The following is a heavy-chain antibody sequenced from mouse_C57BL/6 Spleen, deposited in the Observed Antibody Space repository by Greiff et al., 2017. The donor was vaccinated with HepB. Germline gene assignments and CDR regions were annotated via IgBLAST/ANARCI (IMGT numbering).Heavy chain of an antibody. Sequence: EVHLVESEGGLVQPGSSMKLSCTASGFTFSDYYMAWVRQVPEKGLEWVANINYDGSSTYYLDSLKSRFIISRDNAKNILYLQMSSLKSEDTATYYCAREGVPYWYFDVWGTGTTVTVSS. CDR3: AREGVPYWYFDV. CDR2: INYDGSST. CDR1: GFTFSDYY. J-gene: IGHJ1*03. V-gene: IGHV5-16*01.